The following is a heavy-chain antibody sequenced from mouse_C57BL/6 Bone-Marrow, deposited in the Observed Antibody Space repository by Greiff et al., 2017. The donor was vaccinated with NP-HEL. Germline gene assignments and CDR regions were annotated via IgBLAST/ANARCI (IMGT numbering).Heavy chain of an antibody. D-gene: IGHD1-2*01. CDR2: IYPGSGST. J-gene: IGHJ2*01. CDR1: GYTFTSYW. Sequence: VQLQQPGAELVKPGASVKMSCKASGYTFTSYWITWVKQRPGQGLEWIGDIYPGSGSTNYNEKFKSKATLTVDTSSSTAYMQLSSLTSEDSAVYYCAREVITTAHYFDYWGQGTTLTVSS. V-gene: IGHV1-55*01. CDR3: AREVITTAHYFDY.